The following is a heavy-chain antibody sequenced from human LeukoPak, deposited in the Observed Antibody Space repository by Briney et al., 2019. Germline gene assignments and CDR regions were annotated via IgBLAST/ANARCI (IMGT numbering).Heavy chain of an antibody. CDR1: GYTFTSYD. J-gene: IGHJ5*02. V-gene: IGHV1-8*02. D-gene: IGHD3-3*01. CDR2: MDPNRGNT. CDR3: ATGYDFGFDP. Sequence: GASVKVSCKASGYTFTSYDINWVRQAPGQGLEWMGWMDPNRGNTSYAQKFQGRVTMTRSTSVNTAYMELSSLTSEDTAVYYCATGYDFGFDPWGQGTLVTVSS.